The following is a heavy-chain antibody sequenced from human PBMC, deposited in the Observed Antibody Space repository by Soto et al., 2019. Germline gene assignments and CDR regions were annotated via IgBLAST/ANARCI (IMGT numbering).Heavy chain of an antibody. V-gene: IGHV3-33*01. D-gene: IGHD6-19*01. CDR1: GFTFSSYG. J-gene: IGHJ6*02. Sequence: QVQLVESGGGVVQPGRSLRLSCAASGFTFSSYGMHWVRQAPGKGLEWVAVIWYDGSNKYYADSVKGRFTISRDNSKNKLYLQMNGLRAEDTAVYYCARDGGIAVAGTFGMDVWGQGTTVTVSS. CDR3: ARDGGIAVAGTFGMDV. CDR2: IWYDGSNK.